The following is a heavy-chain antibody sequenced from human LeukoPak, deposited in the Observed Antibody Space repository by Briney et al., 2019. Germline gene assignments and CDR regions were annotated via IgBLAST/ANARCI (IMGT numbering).Heavy chain of an antibody. CDR1: GFTFSSYA. D-gene: IGHD3-9*01. CDR2: ISYDGSNK. V-gene: IGHV3-30*04. Sequence: GGSLRLSCAASGFTFSSYAMHWVRQAPGKGLEWVADISYDGSNKYYADSVKGRFTISRDNSKNTLYLQMNSLRAEDTAVYYCARAELYYDILTGYPIGYWGQGTLVTVSS. CDR3: ARAELYYDILTGYPIGY. J-gene: IGHJ4*02.